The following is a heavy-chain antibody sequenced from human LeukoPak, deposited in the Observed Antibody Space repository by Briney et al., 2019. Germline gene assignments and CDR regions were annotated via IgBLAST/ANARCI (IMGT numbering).Heavy chain of an antibody. CDR1: GGSISSSNW. Sequence: SETLSLTCAVSGGSISSSNWWSWVRQPPGKGLEWIGEIYHSGSTNYNPSLKSRVTISVDTSKNQFSLKLSSVTAADTAVYYCARVYGTYDSSGYSLLVDYWGQGTLVTVSS. CDR2: IYHSGST. CDR3: ARVYGTYDSSGYSLLVDY. D-gene: IGHD3-22*01. V-gene: IGHV4-4*02. J-gene: IGHJ4*02.